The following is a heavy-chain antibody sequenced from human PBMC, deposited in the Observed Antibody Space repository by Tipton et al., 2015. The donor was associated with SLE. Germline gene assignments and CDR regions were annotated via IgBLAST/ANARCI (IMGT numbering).Heavy chain of an antibody. J-gene: IGHJ3*02. V-gene: IGHV4-59*01. CDR1: GGSISSYY. CDR2: IYYSGST. Sequence: TLSLTCTVSGGSISSYYWSWIRQPPGKGLEWIGYIYYSGSTNYNPSLKSRVTISVDTSKNQFSLKLSSVTAADTAVYYCARGTWSGYSLDAFDIWGQGTMVTVSS. CDR3: ARGTWSGYSLDAFDI. D-gene: IGHD3-3*01.